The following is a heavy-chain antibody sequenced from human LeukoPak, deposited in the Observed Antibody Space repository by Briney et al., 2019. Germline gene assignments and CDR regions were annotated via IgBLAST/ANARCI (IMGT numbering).Heavy chain of an antibody. CDR3: ARRPPVVTPRVSAFDI. CDR2: INHSGST. D-gene: IGHD4-23*01. Sequence: SETLSLTCAVYGGSFSGYYWSWIRQPPGKGLEWIGEINHSGSTNYNPSLKSRVTISVDTSNNQFSLKLSSATAADTAVYYCARRPPVVTPRVSAFDIWGQGTMVTVSS. J-gene: IGHJ3*02. CDR1: GGSFSGYY. V-gene: IGHV4-34*01.